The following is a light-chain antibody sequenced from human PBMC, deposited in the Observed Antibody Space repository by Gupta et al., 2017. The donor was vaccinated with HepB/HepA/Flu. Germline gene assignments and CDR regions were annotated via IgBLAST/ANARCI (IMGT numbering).Light chain of an antibody. V-gene: IGKV1-5*03. J-gene: IGKJ4*01. Sequence: IQMTQPPSTQSASVGDRVTITSRASQSISSYLAWYQQKPGEAPKLLIYKASTLAGGVPSRFSSSRSGTEFTVTISSLKADDFATYYCKQYNNYLLTFGGGTKVEIK. CDR3: KQYNNYLLT. CDR2: KAS. CDR1: QSISSY.